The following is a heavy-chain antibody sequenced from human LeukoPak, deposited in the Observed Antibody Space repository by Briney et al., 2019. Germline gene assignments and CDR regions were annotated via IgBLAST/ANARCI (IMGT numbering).Heavy chain of an antibody. V-gene: IGHV3-23*01. CDR3: AKGGLVHPLHI. D-gene: IGHD3/OR15-3a*01. Sequence: RGSLRLSCAASGFTFSSYAMSWVRQAPRKGLEWVSVISGNGGSTYNADSVKGRFTISRDNSKNTLYLEMNSLRAEDTAVYYCAKGGLVHPLHIWGQGTMVTVSS. CDR1: GFTFSSYA. CDR2: ISGNGGST. J-gene: IGHJ3*02.